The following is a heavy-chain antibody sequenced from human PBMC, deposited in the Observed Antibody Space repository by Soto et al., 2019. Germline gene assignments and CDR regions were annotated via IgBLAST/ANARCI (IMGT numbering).Heavy chain of an antibody. J-gene: IGHJ6*02. V-gene: IGHV3-21*01. D-gene: IGHD6-19*01. Sequence: EVQLVESGGGLVKPGGSLRLSCAASGFTFSSYSMNWVRQAPGKGLEWVSSISSSSSYIYYADSVKGRFTISRDNAKNSLYLQMNSLRAEDTAVYYCARGIAVARDYYYGMDVCGPVTTVTVSS. CDR1: GFTFSSYS. CDR3: ARGIAVARDYYYGMDV. CDR2: ISSSSSYI.